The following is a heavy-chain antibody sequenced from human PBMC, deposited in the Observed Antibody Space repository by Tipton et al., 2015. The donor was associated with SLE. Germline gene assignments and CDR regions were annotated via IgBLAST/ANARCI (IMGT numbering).Heavy chain of an antibody. CDR3: ASLGMAVAGDWYFDL. D-gene: IGHD6-19*01. CDR2: ISYSGDT. J-gene: IGHJ2*01. V-gene: IGHV4-59*08. Sequence: TLSLTCTVSGGSISSYYWSWIRQPPGKGLEWIGYISYSGDTRHNPSLQSRVTVSIDPSKNQFSLKLSSVTAADTAVYYCASLGMAVAGDWYFDLWGRGTLVTVSS. CDR1: GGSISSYY.